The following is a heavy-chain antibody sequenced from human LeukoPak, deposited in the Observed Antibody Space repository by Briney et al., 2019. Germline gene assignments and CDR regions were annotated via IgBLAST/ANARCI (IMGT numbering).Heavy chain of an antibody. J-gene: IGHJ4*02. D-gene: IGHD3-22*01. CDR3: ASRPTDYYDSSGYYGWLDY. V-gene: IGHV1-46*01. Sequence: ASVKVSCKASGYTFTSYYMHWVRQAPGQGLEWMGIINASGGSTSYAQKFQGRVTITADESTSTAYMELSSLRSEDTAVYYCASRPTDYYDSSGYYGWLDYWGQGTLVTVSS. CDR2: INASGGST. CDR1: GYTFTSYY.